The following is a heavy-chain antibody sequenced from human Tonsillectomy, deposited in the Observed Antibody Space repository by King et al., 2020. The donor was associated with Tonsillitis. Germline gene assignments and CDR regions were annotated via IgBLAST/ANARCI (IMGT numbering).Heavy chain of an antibody. CDR2: ITGSGDKT. V-gene: IGHV3-23*04. J-gene: IGHJ4*02. Sequence: VKLVESGGGLAQAGGSLRLSCAASGFTFSSYAMHWVRQAPGKGLEWVSSITGSGDKTYYVYSVKGRFTFSGDNAKNTLYLQMDSLSAEDTSVYYCAYVGSCRGSSGRESGYWGQGRLVTVSS. D-gene: IGHD2-15*01. CDR1: GFTFSSYA. CDR3: AYVGSCRGSSGRESGY.